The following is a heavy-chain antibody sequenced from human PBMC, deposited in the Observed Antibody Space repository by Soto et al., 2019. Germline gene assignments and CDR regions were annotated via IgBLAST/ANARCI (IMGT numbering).Heavy chain of an antibody. CDR2: IIPIFGTA. D-gene: IGHD1-26*01. V-gene: IGHV1-69*01. CDR1: GGTFSSYS. Sequence: QVQLVQSGAEVKKPVSSVKVSCTASGGTFSSYSINWVRQAPGQGLEWMGEIIPIFGTANYAQKFQGRVTITGYEYTRTAEMELSSLKSAATDVYYCARYGGRHCGGIDYWGQGTLVTVSS. J-gene: IGHJ4*02. CDR3: ARYGGRHCGGIDY.